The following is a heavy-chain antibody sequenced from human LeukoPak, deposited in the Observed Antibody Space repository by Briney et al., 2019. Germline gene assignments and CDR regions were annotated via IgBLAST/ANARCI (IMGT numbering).Heavy chain of an antibody. D-gene: IGHD6-19*01. CDR3: AREINVAGSAFDI. J-gene: IGHJ3*02. CDR1: GGSIDSGDYH. V-gene: IGHV4-30-4*08. Sequence: SEALSLTCTVSGGSIDSGDYHWSWIRQSPGKGLEWIGYIHFSGRTDYNPSLKSRTTLSVDKSNTQFSLRLISVTAADAAVYYCAREINVAGSAFDIWGQGTMVTVSS. CDR2: IHFSGRT.